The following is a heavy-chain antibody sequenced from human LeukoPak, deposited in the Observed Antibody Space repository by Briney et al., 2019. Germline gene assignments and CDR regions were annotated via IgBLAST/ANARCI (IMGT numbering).Heavy chain of an antibody. CDR1: GYSIIGPYY. CDR3: GRKFSFPIFGVVRNNWFDP. D-gene: IGHD3-3*01. CDR2: IYHSGST. Sequence: SETLSLTCAVSGYSIIGPYYWGWIRQPPGKGLEWIGSIYHSGSTHYNPSLKSRGTISGDTSKNQFSLKLSSGPGDDTGVYYCGRKFSFPIFGVVRNNWFDPWGQGTLVTVSS. V-gene: IGHV4-38-2*01. J-gene: IGHJ5*02.